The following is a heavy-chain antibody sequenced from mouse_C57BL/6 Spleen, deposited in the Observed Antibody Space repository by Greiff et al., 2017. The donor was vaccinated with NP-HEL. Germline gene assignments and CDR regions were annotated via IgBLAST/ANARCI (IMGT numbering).Heavy chain of an antibody. Sequence: EVNLVESGGGLVKPGGSLKLSCAASGFTFSDYGMHWVRQAPEKGLEWVAYISSGSSTISYADTVKGRFTISRDNAKSTLFLQMTSLRSEDTAMYYCARFYYGYFDVWGTGTTVTVSS. CDR2: ISSGSSTI. V-gene: IGHV5-17*01. J-gene: IGHJ1*03. CDR1: GFTFSDYG. CDR3: ARFYYGYFDV.